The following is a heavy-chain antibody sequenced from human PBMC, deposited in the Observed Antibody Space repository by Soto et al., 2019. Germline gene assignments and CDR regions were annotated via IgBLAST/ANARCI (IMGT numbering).Heavy chain of an antibody. D-gene: IGHD2-2*01. V-gene: IGHV1-18*01. Sequence: ASVKVSCKASGYTFTNFGVTWVRRAPGQGLEWMGWISAYTDTPNYAQKFQGRVTMTIDTSTSTAYMDLRSLTSDDTAVYYCARVIPGVEAWFDPWGQGALVTVSS. CDR1: GYTFTNFG. J-gene: IGHJ5*02. CDR2: ISAYTDTP. CDR3: ARVIPGVEAWFDP.